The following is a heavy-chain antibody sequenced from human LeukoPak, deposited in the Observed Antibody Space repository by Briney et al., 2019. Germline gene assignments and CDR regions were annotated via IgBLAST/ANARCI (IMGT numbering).Heavy chain of an antibody. D-gene: IGHD3-22*01. CDR1: GGSFSGYY. Sequence: SETLSLTCAVYGGSFSGYYWSWIRQPPGKGLEWIGEINHSGSTNYNPSLKGRVAISVDTSKNQFSLKLSSVTAADTAVYYCARGTDSSGYYYGDDAFDIWGQGTMVTVSS. J-gene: IGHJ3*02. CDR3: ARGTDSSGYYYGDDAFDI. V-gene: IGHV4-34*01. CDR2: INHSGST.